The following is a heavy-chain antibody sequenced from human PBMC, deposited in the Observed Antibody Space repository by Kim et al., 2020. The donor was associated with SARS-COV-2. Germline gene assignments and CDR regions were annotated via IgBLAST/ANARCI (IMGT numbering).Heavy chain of an antibody. Sequence: GGSLRLSCAASGFTFSSYEMNWVRQAPGKGLEWVSYISSSGSTIYYADSVKGRFTISRDNAKNSLYLQMNSLRAEDTAVYYCARFSGSYYFGFDPWGQGTLVTVSS. CDR3: ARFSGSYYFGFDP. V-gene: IGHV3-48*03. CDR2: ISSSGSTI. D-gene: IGHD1-26*01. J-gene: IGHJ5*02. CDR1: GFTFSSYE.